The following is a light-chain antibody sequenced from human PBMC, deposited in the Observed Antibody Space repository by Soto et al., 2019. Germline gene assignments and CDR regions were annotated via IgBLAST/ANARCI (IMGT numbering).Light chain of an antibody. Sequence: EIVLTQSPGTLSLSPGERATLSCRASQGVSSSYLAWYQQKPGQPPRLLIYGASSRATGIPDRFSGSGSGSDFTLTITRLEPEDFALYYCQHYRTSFGGGTKVEIK. CDR2: GAS. CDR1: QGVSSSY. CDR3: QHYRTS. J-gene: IGKJ4*01. V-gene: IGKV3-20*01.